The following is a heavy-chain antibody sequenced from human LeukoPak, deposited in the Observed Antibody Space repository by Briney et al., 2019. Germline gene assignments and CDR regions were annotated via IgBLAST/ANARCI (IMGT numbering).Heavy chain of an antibody. V-gene: IGHV4-34*01. J-gene: IGHJ3*02. CDR3: ARVADYDSSGFNAFDI. CDR1: GGSFSGYY. Sequence: SETLSLTCAVYGGSFSGYYWSWIRQPPGKGLEWIGEISHSGSTNYNPSLKSRVTMSVDTSKNQFSLKLRSVTAADTAVYFCARVADYDSSGFNAFDIWGRGTMVTVSS. CDR2: ISHSGST. D-gene: IGHD3-22*01.